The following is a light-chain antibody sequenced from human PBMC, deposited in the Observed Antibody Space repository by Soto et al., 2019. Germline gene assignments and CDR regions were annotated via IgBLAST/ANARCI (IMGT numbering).Light chain of an antibody. Sequence: EIVLTQSPGTLSLSPGERATLSCRASQSVSCSYLAWYQQKPGQAPRLLLYGASSRATGIPDRFSGSGSGPDFTLTISRLEPEDFAVYYGQQYGSSPWTFGQGTKVEIK. V-gene: IGKV3-20*01. CDR3: QQYGSSPWT. J-gene: IGKJ1*01. CDR1: QSVSCSY. CDR2: GAS.